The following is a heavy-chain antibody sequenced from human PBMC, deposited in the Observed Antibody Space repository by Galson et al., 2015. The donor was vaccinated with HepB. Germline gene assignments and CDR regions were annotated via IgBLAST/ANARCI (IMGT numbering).Heavy chain of an antibody. CDR1: GGSFTGYY. J-gene: IGHJ5*02. Sequence: ETLSLTCSVYGGSFTGYYWNWIRQPPGKGLEWIGEVNHRGSTNYNPSLKSRVTISLDTSKNQFSLNLSSVTAADTAVYYCARGGLLLWFGGFQSRSLETNWFDPWGLGTLVTVSS. CDR3: ARGGLLLWFGGFQSRSLETNWFDP. D-gene: IGHD3-10*01. CDR2: VNHRGST. V-gene: IGHV4-34*01.